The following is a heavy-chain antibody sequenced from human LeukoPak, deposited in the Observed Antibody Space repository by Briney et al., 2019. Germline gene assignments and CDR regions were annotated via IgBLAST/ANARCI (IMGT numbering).Heavy chain of an antibody. CDR1: GFTFSSYP. Sequence: PGRSLRLSCAASGFTFSSYPMHWVRQAPGKGLEWVSVIYSGGSTYYADSVEGRFTISRDNSKNTLYLQMNSLRAEDTAVYYCARGHYYGSGSDYFDYWGQGTLVTVSS. D-gene: IGHD3-10*01. CDR3: ARGHYYGSGSDYFDY. J-gene: IGHJ4*02. CDR2: IYSGGST. V-gene: IGHV3-66*01.